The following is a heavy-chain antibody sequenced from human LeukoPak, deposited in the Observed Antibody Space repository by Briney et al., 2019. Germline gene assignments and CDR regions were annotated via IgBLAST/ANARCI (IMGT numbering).Heavy chain of an antibody. CDR3: ARDWCHSGAQVGRSYWFDP. Sequence: SQTLSLTCLVSGGSISGYYCSWIRHPAGKGLEWIGHMDTSGHTNYNSSLMSRVPMSVDTPKNQFSLRLTSVTAADTAVYYCARDWCHSGAQVGRSYWFDPWGQGTLVTVSS. CDR2: MDTSGHT. CDR1: GGSISGYY. J-gene: IGHJ5*02. V-gene: IGHV4-4*07. D-gene: IGHD1-26*01.